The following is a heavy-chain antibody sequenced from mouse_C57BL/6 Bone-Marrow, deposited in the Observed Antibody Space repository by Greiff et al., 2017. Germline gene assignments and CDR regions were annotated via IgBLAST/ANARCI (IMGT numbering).Heavy chain of an antibody. D-gene: IGHD2-12*01. CDR1: GFNIKDYY. CDR2: IDPEDGET. J-gene: IGHJ2*01. V-gene: IGHV14-2*01. CDR3: TRTLIYDVTNY. Sequence: VQLKQSGAELVKPGASVKLSCTASGFNIKDYYIHWVKQRTEPGLEWIGRIDPEDGETKYAPKFQDNATITADTSSNTAYLQLSSLTSEDTAVYYCTRTLIYDVTNYWGQGTTLTVSS.